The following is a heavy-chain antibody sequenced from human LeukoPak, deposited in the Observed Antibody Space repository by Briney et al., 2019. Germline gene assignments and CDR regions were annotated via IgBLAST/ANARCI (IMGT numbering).Heavy chain of an antibody. J-gene: IGHJ4*02. CDR2: IHPNSGDT. CDR3: ARDYSGSYTH. Sequence: GASVKVSCKASGYSFTDYYIHWVRQAPGQGLEWVGLIHPNSGDTFYAQKFRGRVTMTRDTSINTAYMELDRLTSGDTAVYYCARDYSGSYTHWAQGTLVTVSS. CDR1: GYSFTDYY. V-gene: IGHV1-2*06. D-gene: IGHD1-26*01.